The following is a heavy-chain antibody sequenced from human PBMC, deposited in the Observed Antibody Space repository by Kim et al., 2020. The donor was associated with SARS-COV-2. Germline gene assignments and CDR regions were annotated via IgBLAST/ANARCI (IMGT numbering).Heavy chain of an antibody. V-gene: IGHV1-58*01. CDR2: IVVGSGNT. CDR3: AAGPLYGSSGSPFDY. J-gene: IGHJ4*02. D-gene: IGHD2-15*01. Sequence: SVKVSCKASGFTFTSSAVQWVRQARGQRLEWIGWIVVGSGNTNYAQKFQERVTITRDMSTSTAYMELSSLRSEDTAVYYCAAGPLYGSSGSPFDYWGQGTLVTVSS. CDR1: GFTFTSSA.